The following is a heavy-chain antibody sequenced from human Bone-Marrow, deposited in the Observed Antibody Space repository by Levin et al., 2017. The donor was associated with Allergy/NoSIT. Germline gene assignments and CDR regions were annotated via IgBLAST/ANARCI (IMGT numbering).Heavy chain of an antibody. Sequence: ASVKVSCKASGYTFTDYFLHWVRQAPGQGLEWMGRINPNSGGTNYAQKFQGRVTMTRDTSVSTAYMELSRLRSDDTAVYYCARGNGDYANWFDPWGQGTLVTVSS. J-gene: IGHJ5*02. CDR3: ARGNGDYANWFDP. V-gene: IGHV1-2*06. D-gene: IGHD4-17*01. CDR2: INPNSGGT. CDR1: GYTFTDYF.